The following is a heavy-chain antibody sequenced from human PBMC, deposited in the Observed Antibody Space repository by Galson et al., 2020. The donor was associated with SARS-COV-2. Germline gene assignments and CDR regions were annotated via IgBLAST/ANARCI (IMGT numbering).Heavy chain of an antibody. CDR2: IYSGGST. Sequence: GGSLRLSCAASGFTVSRNYMSWVRQAPGKGLEWFSVIYSGGSTYYAHSVKGRFTISRDNSKNTLYLQKNSLRAEDTAVYYCARVGSYGRRNFDYWGQGTLVTVSS. V-gene: IGHV3-53*01. CDR3: ARVGSYGRRNFDY. CDR1: GFTVSRNY. D-gene: IGHD5-18*01. J-gene: IGHJ4*02.